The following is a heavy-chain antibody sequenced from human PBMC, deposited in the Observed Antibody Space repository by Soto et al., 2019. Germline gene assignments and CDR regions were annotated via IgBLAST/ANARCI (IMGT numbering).Heavy chain of an antibody. CDR1: GGSVSSGSYY. CDR2: MYYSGNP. D-gene: IGHD3-3*02. Sequence: SETLSLTCVVSGGSVSSGSYYWSWIRQPPGKGLEWIGYMYYSGNPYYNPSLKSRVGISVDTSKDQFSLKLTSVTAADTAVYYCARGDGYIFYYYYGLDVWGQGTTVTVSS. V-gene: IGHV4-61*01. CDR3: ARGDGYIFYYYYGLDV. J-gene: IGHJ6*02.